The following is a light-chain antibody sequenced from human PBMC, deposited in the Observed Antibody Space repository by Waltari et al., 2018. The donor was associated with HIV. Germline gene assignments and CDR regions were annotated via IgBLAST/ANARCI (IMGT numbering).Light chain of an antibody. Sequence: QSALSQPASVSGSPGQSITISCFGTSADIGTFDYVSWYQQYEGKAPRRLIYDVNVRSSGVSNRFSGSKSGDTASLTISGLQTEDEADYYCSAYTFSNIPLFGGGTKLTVL. V-gene: IGLV2-14*03. CDR1: SADIGTFDY. J-gene: IGLJ3*02. CDR3: SAYTFSNIPL. CDR2: DVN.